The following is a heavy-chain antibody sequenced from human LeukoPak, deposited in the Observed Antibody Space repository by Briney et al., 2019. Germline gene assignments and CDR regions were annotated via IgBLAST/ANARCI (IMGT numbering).Heavy chain of an antibody. CDR1: GASIDSSSYY. CDR2: LYFSGAT. CDR3: ARGEAGTTTDFDY. Sequence: SETLSLTCTVSGASIDSSSYYWGWVRQSPGKGLEWIGSLYFSGATYYSPSLRSRVTISVDTSKNQFSLKLSSVTAADTAVYYCARGEAGTTTDFDYWGQGTLVTVSS. D-gene: IGHD1-26*01. J-gene: IGHJ4*02. V-gene: IGHV4-39*07.